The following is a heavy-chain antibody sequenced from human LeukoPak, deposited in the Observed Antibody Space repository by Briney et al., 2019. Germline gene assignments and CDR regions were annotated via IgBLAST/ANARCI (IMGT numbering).Heavy chain of an antibody. Sequence: PVGSLRLSCAASGFTFSSDWMSWVRQAPEKGLEWVANIKQDGSEKYYVDSVKGRFTISRDNAKNSLYLQMNSLRAEDTGVYNCASVSSGWSAEYFQHWGQGTLVTVSS. CDR1: GFTFSSDW. CDR3: ASVSSGWSAEYFQH. J-gene: IGHJ1*01. CDR2: IKQDGSEK. V-gene: IGHV3-7*01. D-gene: IGHD6-19*01.